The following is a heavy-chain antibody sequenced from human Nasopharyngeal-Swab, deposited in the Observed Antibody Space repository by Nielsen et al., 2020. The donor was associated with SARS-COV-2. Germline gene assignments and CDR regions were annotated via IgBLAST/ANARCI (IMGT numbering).Heavy chain of an antibody. CDR3: AKDLSWGGNGDGY. D-gene: IGHD4-23*01. CDR2: ISYDGSNK. Sequence: WIRQLPGKGLEWVAVISYDGSNKYYADSVKGRFTISRDNSKNTLYLQMNSLRAEDTAVYYCAKDLSWGGNGDGYWGQGTLVTVSS. V-gene: IGHV3-30*18. J-gene: IGHJ4*02.